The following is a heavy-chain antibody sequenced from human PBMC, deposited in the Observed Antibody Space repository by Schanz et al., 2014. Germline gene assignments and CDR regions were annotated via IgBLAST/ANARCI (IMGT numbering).Heavy chain of an antibody. J-gene: IGHJ5*02. CDR3: ARAGYDADNWFDP. D-gene: IGHD2-2*01. CDR1: GFTLSNYA. V-gene: IGHV3-23*01. CDR2: LSEGGGGT. Sequence: EMQLLESGGGLAQPGGSLRLSCAASGFTLSNYAMSWVRQAPGKGLEWVSALSEGGGGTHYADSVRGRFTISSDSSKNTLFLQMNSLRAEDTTVYYCARAGYDADNWFDPWGQGTLVTVSS.